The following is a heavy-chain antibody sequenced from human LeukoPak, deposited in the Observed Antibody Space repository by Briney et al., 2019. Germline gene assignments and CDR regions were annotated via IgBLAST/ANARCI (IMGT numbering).Heavy chain of an antibody. D-gene: IGHD4-11*01. CDR2: IKQGGSER. CDR1: GFTVSSNY. CDR3: ARDAYRDRYFDY. V-gene: IGHV3-7*01. J-gene: IGHJ4*02. Sequence: GGSLRLSCAASGFTVSSNYMSWVRQAPGKGLEWVANIKQGGSERYYVDSVKGRFTISRDSAKNSVYLQMNSLGVEDTAVYYCARDAYRDRYFDYWGQGALVTVSS.